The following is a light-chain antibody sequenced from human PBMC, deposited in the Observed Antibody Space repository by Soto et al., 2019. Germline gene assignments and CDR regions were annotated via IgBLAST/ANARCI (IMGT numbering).Light chain of an antibody. CDR3: QQRINWPVT. CDR1: QSVNSY. V-gene: IGKV3-11*01. CDR2: DAS. J-gene: IGKJ4*01. Sequence: EIVLTQSPATLSLSPGERATLSCRASQSVNSYLAWYQQKPGQAPRLLIYDASNRATGIPARFSGSGSGTDFTLTITSLEPEDFAIYYCQQRINWPVTFGGGTKVEIK.